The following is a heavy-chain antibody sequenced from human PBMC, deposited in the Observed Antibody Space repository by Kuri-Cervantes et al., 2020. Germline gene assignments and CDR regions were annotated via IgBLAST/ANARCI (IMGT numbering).Heavy chain of an antibody. D-gene: IGHD3-16*01. CDR1: GFTFSSYA. CDR2: IKQDGSGK. J-gene: IGHJ4*02. V-gene: IGHV3-7*01. Sequence: GGSLRLSCAASGFTFSSYAMHWVRQAPGKGLEWVANIKQDGSGKYYVDSVKGRFTISRDNAKNSLYLQMNSLRAEDTAVYYCARDNGGWGGENYFDYWGQGTLVTVSS. CDR3: ARDNGGWGGENYFDY.